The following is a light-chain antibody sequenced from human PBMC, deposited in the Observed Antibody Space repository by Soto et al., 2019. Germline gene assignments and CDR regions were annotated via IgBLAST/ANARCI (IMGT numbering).Light chain of an antibody. CDR3: CSYAGSSTDVV. V-gene: IGLV2-23*01. CDR1: SSDVGRYNL. CDR2: EGS. J-gene: IGLJ2*01. Sequence: QSAVTQPASVSGSPGQSITISCTGTSSDVGRYNLVSWYQQHPGKAPKLMIYEGSKRPSGVSNRFSGSKSGNTASLTISGLQAEDEADYYCCSYAGSSTDVVFGGGTKLTVL.